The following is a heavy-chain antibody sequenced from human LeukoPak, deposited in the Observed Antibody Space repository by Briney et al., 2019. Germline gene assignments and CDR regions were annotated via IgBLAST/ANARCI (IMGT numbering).Heavy chain of an antibody. CDR3: ARAQTTVTPRPGY. Sequence: GGSLRLSCAASGFTFSSYSMNWVRQAPGKGLEWVSSISSSSSYIYYADSVKGRFTISRDNAKNSLYLQMNSLRAEDTAVYYCARAQTTVTPRPGYWGQGTLVTVSS. J-gene: IGHJ4*02. V-gene: IGHV3-21*01. CDR1: GFTFSSYS. CDR2: ISSSSSYI. D-gene: IGHD4-17*01.